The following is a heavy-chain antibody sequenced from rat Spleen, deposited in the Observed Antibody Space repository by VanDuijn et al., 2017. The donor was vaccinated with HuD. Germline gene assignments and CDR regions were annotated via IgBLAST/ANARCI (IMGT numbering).Heavy chain of an antibody. Sequence: EVQLVESGGGLVLPGGSLKLSCVASRFTFSDYGMNWIRQAPGKGLEWVAYISSSSGTIFYAETVRGRFTISRDNAKNTLYLQLSSLRSEDTALYYCARCGYYDGTYYYGVMDAWGQGASVTVSS. CDR1: RFTFSDYG. V-gene: IGHV5-34*01. CDR3: ARCGYYDGTYYYGVMDA. CDR2: ISSSSGTI. D-gene: IGHD1-12*02. J-gene: IGHJ4*01.